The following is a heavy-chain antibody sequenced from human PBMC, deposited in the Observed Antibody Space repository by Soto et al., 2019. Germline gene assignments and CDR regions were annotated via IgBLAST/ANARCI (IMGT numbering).Heavy chain of an antibody. V-gene: IGHV4-30-4*01. CDR2: IYYSENT. J-gene: IGHJ4*02. Sequence: SETLSLTCTVSGSSISSADYFWSWIRQPPGKGLEWIGYIYYSENTSYNPSLKSRLSISVDTSKNQFSLSLTSVTAADTAVYFCARDGATATYFDYWGQGTLVTVS. CDR3: ARDGATATYFDY. D-gene: IGHD4-17*01. CDR1: GSSISSADYF.